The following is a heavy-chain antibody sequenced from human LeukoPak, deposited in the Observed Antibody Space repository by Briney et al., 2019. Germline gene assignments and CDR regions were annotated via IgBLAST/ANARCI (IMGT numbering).Heavy chain of an antibody. CDR2: IKQDGSEK. CDR3: ARSRATNDY. V-gene: IGHV3-7*04. Sequence: GGSLRLSCAASGFTFSSYWMSWVRQAPGKGLEWVANIKQDGSEKYYADSVKGRFTISRDNAKKSLYLQMNSLTAEDTAVYYCARSRATNDYWGQGTLVTVSS. D-gene: IGHD3-10*01. J-gene: IGHJ4*02. CDR1: GFTFSSYW.